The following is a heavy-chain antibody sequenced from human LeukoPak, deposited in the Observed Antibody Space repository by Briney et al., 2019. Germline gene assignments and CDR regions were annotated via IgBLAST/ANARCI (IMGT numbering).Heavy chain of an antibody. J-gene: IGHJ5*02. CDR2: IYYGGST. V-gene: IGHV4-30-4*08. CDR3: ARGLYGGKTANWFDP. Sequence: SQTLSLTCTVSGGSISSGDYYWSWIRQPPGKGLEWIGYIYYGGSTYYNPSLKSRVTISVDTSKNQFSLKLSSVTAADTAVYYCARGLYGGKTANWFDPWGQGTLVTVSS. CDR1: GGSISSGDYY. D-gene: IGHD4-23*01.